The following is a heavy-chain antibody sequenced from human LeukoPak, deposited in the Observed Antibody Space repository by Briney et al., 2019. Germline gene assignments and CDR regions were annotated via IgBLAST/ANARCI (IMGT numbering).Heavy chain of an antibody. CDR3: ARASSSSGWYVFVALSY. J-gene: IGHJ4*02. CDR1: GFTFSDYY. D-gene: IGHD6-19*01. V-gene: IGHV3-11*01. CDR2: ISSGSTI. Sequence: GGSLRLSCAASGFTFSDYYMSWIRQAPGKGLEWVSYISSGSTIYYADSVKGRFTISRDNAKNSLYLQMNSLRAEDTAVYYCARASSSSGWYVFVALSYWGQGTLVTVSS.